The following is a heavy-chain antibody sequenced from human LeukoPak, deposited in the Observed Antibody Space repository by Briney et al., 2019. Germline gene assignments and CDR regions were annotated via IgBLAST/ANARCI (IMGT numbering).Heavy chain of an antibody. J-gene: IGHJ4*02. V-gene: IGHV1-3*01. Sequence: GASVKVSCKASGYTFTSYAMHWVRQAPGQRLEWMGWINAGNGNTKYSQKFQGRVTITRDTSASTAYMELSSLRSEDTAVYYCARTYYYDSSGYCYINYYFDYWGQGTLVTVS. D-gene: IGHD3-22*01. CDR2: INAGNGNT. CDR1: GYTFTSYA. CDR3: ARTYYYDSSGYCYINYYFDY.